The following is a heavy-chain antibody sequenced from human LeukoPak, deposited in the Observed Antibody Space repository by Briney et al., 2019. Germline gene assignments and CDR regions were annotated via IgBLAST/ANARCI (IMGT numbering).Heavy chain of an antibody. CDR1: GFTFSSYA. CDR3: AKHVYSSSWTVFVDWFDP. CDR2: ISGSGGST. D-gene: IGHD6-13*01. V-gene: IGHV3-23*01. Sequence: PGGSLRLSCAASGFTFSSYAMSWVRQAPGKGLEWVSAISGSGGSTYYADSVKGRFTISRDNSKNTLYLQMNSLRAEDTAVYYCAKHVYSSSWTVFVDWFDPWGQGTLVTVSP. J-gene: IGHJ5*02.